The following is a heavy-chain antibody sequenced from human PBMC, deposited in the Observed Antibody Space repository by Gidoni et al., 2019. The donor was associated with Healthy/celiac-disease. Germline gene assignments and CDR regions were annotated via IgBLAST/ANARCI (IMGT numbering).Heavy chain of an antibody. Sequence: EVQLVQSGAEVKKPGESLKISCKGSGYSFPSYWIGWVRQMPGKGLEWMGIIYPGDSDTRYSPSFQGQVTISADKSISTAYLQWSSLKASDTAMYYCARQGFHDFWSGLTPNYYYGMDVWGQGTTVTVSS. V-gene: IGHV5-51*01. D-gene: IGHD3-3*01. CDR2: IYPGDSDT. CDR3: ARQGFHDFWSGLTPNYYYGMDV. J-gene: IGHJ6*02. CDR1: GYSFPSYW.